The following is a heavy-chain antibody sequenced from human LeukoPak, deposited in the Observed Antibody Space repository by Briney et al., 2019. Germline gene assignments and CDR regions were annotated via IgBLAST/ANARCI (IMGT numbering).Heavy chain of an antibody. J-gene: IGHJ5*02. V-gene: IGHV3-21*01. CDR1: GFTFSGYS. CDR2: ISSSSSYI. CDR3: ARGSSFRFGELSFDP. D-gene: IGHD3-10*01. Sequence: GGSLRLSCAASGFTFSGYSMNWVRQAPGKGLEWVSSISSSSSYIYYADSVKGRFTISRDNAKNSLYLQMNSLRAEDTAVYYCARGSSFRFGELSFDPWGQGTLVTVSS.